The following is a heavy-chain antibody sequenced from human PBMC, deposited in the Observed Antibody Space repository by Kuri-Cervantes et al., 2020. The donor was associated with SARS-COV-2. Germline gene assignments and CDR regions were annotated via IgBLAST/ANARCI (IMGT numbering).Heavy chain of an antibody. Sequence: SETLSLTCSVSGGSISSGSHYWSWIRQPPGKGLEWIGYIYHSGSTYYNPSLKSRVTISVDRSKNQFSLKLSSVTAADTAVYYCARGGGSYPYYYYYMDVWGKGTTVTVSS. CDR1: GGSISSGSHY. CDR3: ARGGGSYPYYYYYMDV. D-gene: IGHD1-26*01. CDR2: IYHSGST. V-gene: IGHV4-30-2*01. J-gene: IGHJ6*03.